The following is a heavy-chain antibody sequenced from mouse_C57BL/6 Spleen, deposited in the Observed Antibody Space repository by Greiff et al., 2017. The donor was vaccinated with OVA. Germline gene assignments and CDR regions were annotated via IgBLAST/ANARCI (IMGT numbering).Heavy chain of an antibody. Sequence: EVQLQQSGPVLVKPGASVKMSCKASGYTFTDYYMNWVKQSHGKSLEWIGVINPYNGGTSYNQKFKGKATLTVDKSSSTAYMELNSLTSEDSAVYYCARWRSYEPYWGQGTLVTVSA. CDR2: INPYNGGT. CDR1: GYTFTDYY. V-gene: IGHV1-19*01. CDR3: ARWRSYEPY. D-gene: IGHD1-1*01. J-gene: IGHJ3*01.